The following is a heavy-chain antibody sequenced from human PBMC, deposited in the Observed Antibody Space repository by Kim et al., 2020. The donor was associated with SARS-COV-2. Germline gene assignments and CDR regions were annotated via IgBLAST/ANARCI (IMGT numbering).Heavy chain of an antibody. CDR1: GGSFSGYY. CDR2: INHSGST. V-gene: IGHV4-34*01. J-gene: IGHJ4*02. Sequence: SETLSLTCAVYGGSFSGYYWSWIRQPPGKGLEWIGEINHSGSTNYNPSLKSRVTISVDTSKNQFSLKLSSVTAADTAVYYCARAYYYDSSGYSPFDYWGQGTLVTVSS. D-gene: IGHD3-22*01. CDR3: ARAYYYDSSGYSPFDY.